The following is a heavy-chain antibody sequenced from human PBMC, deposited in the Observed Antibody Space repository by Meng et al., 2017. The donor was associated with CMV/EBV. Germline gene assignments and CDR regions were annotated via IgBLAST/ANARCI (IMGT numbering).Heavy chain of an antibody. Sequence: ASVKVSCKASGYTFTSYGISWVRQAPGQGLEWMGWISAYNGNTNYAQKLQGRVTMTTDTSTSTAYMELRSLRSDDTAVYYCARGKGDYYDSSGYSLGSHHGPLDYWGQGTLVTVSS. J-gene: IGHJ4*02. V-gene: IGHV1-18*01. CDR3: ARGKGDYYDSSGYSLGSHHGPLDY. CDR1: GYTFTSYG. D-gene: IGHD3-22*01. CDR2: ISAYNGNT.